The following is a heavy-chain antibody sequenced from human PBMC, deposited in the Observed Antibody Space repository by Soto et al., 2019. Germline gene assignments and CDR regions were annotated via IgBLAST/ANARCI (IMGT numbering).Heavy chain of an antibody. D-gene: IGHD2-2*01. CDR2: ISYDGSNK. J-gene: IGHJ4*02. V-gene: IGHV3-30*18. CDR1: GFTFSSYG. CDR3: ANPSGYCSSTSCSPEY. Sequence: QVQLVESGGGVVQPGRSLRLSCAASGFTFSSYGMHWVRQAPGKGLEWVAVISYDGSNKYYADSVKGRFTISRDNSKNTLYLQMNSLRAEDTAVYYCANPSGYCSSTSCSPEYWGQGTLVTVSS.